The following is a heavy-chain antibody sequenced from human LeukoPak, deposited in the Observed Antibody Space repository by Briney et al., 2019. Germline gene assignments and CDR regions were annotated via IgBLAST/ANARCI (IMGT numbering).Heavy chain of an antibody. CDR2: IYSSGST. D-gene: IGHD6-6*01. CDR1: GGSIRSYY. CDR3: ARSSVVARFDY. J-gene: IGHJ4*02. V-gene: IGHV4-59*01. Sequence: PSETLSLTCSVSGGSIRSYYWSWIRQPPGKGQEWIGYIYSSGSTNYNPSLKSRVTILVDTSKNQVSLKLISVTAADTAVYYCARSSVVARFDYWGQGTLVTVSS.